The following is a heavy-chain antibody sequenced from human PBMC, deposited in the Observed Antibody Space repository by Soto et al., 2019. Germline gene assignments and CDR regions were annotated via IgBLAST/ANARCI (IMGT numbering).Heavy chain of an antibody. CDR3: ARQDKEKGDGTAFDI. Sequence: QVQLQESGPGLVKPSETLSLTCTVSGGSISSYYWSWIRQPPGKGLEWIGYIYYSGSTNYNPSLKSRVTISVDTSKNQFSLKLSSVTAADTAVYYCARQDKEKGDGTAFDIWGQGTMVTVSS. J-gene: IGHJ3*02. D-gene: IGHD2-15*01. CDR1: GGSISSYY. CDR2: IYYSGST. V-gene: IGHV4-59*08.